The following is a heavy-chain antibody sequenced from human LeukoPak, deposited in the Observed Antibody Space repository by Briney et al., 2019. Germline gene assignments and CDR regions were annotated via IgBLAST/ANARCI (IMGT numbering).Heavy chain of an antibody. Sequence: PSETLSLTCAVYGGSFSGYYWSWIRQPPGKGLEWIGEINHSGSTNYNPSLKSRVTIPVDTSKNQFSLKLSSVTAADTAVYYCASRATVTIDYWGQGTLVTVSS. D-gene: IGHD4-17*01. CDR1: GGSFSGYY. V-gene: IGHV4-34*01. J-gene: IGHJ4*02. CDR3: ASRATVTIDY. CDR2: INHSGST.